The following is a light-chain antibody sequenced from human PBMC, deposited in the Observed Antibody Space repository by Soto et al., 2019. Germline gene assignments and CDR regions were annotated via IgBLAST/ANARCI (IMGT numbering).Light chain of an antibody. V-gene: IGKV3-20*01. CDR2: GAS. CDR3: HQYGGSPRT. Sequence: EIVFTQSPGTLSLSPGEGATLSCRASQSVGGTFLAWYQQKGGQAPRLLIHGASNRATGIPVRCGGSGSGTDFTLAISRLGLEDFAVYYCHQYGGSPRTCGRGTKVVIK. CDR1: QSVGGTF. J-gene: IGKJ1*01.